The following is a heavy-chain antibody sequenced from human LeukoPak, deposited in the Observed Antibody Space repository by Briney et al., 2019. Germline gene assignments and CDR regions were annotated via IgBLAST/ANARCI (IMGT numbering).Heavy chain of an antibody. CDR2: IYQSGST. J-gene: IGHJ4*02. D-gene: IGHD7-27*01. V-gene: IGHV4-59*08. CDR3: ARLAWGRLDY. Sequence: KASETLSLTCTVSGGAIRSQYWSWIRQPPGKGLEWIGSIYQSGSTYYNPSLKSRVTISVDTSKNQFSLKLSSVTAADTAVYYCARLAWGRLDYWGQGTLVTVSS. CDR1: GGAIRSQY.